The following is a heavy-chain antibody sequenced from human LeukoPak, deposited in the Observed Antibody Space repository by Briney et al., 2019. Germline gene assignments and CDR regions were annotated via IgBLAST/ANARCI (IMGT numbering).Heavy chain of an antibody. CDR2: IKKDGSAI. D-gene: IGHD2-21*01. V-gene: IGHV3-7*01. CDR3: ARDFSPSCGGDCYPDAFDI. J-gene: IGHJ3*02. CDR1: GFTFATND. Sequence: GGSQRLSCAASGFTFATNDMHWGRQAPGKGLEWVANIKKDGSAIHYVDSVKGRFTISRDNAKNSLYLQMNSMRAEDTAVYYCARDFSPSCGGDCYPDAFDIWGQGTMVTVSS.